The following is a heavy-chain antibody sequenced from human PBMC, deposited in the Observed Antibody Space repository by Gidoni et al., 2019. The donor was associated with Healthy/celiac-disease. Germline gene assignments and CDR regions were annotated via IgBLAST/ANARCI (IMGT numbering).Heavy chain of an antibody. Sequence: QVQLQESGPGLVKPSQTLSPTCTVSGGSISSCSYYWSWIRQPAGKGLEWIGRIYTSGSTNYNPSLKSRVTISVDTSKNQFSLKLSSVTAADTAVYYCAAAPRPRYCSSTSCYGAFDIWGQGTMVTVSS. CDR3: AAAPRPRYCSSTSCYGAFDI. CDR2: IYTSGST. J-gene: IGHJ3*02. CDR1: GGSISSCSYY. D-gene: IGHD2-2*01. V-gene: IGHV4-61*02.